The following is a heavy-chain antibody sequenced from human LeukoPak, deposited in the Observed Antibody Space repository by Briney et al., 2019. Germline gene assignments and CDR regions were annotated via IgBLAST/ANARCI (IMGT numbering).Heavy chain of an antibody. Sequence: ASVKVSCKASGYTFTGYYMHWVRQAPGQRLEWMGWINAGNGNTKYSQKFQGRVTITRDTSASTAYMELSSLRSEDTAVYYCARENMKYYDILTGYLGFDYWGQGTLVTVSS. CDR3: ARENMKYYDILTGYLGFDY. CDR2: INAGNGNT. V-gene: IGHV1-3*01. D-gene: IGHD3-9*01. J-gene: IGHJ4*02. CDR1: GYTFTGYY.